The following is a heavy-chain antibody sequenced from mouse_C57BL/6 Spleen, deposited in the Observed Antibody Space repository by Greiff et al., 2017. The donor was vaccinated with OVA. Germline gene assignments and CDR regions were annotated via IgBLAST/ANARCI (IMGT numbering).Heavy chain of an antibody. J-gene: IGHJ3*01. D-gene: IGHD2-3*01. Sequence: EVQRVESGGGLVKPGGSLKLSCAASGFTFSSYAMSWVRQTPEKRLEWVATISDGGSYTYYPDNVKGRFTISRDNAKNNLYLQMSHLKSEDTAMDYCSRGGDGYSGFAYWGQGTLVTVSA. CDR1: GFTFSSYA. V-gene: IGHV5-4*01. CDR2: ISDGGSYT. CDR3: SRGGDGYSGFAY.